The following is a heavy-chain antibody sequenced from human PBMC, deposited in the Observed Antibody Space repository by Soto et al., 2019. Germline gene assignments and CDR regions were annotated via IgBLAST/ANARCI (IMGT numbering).Heavy chain of an antibody. J-gene: IGHJ3*02. V-gene: IGHV5-10-1*01. CDR2: IDPSDSYT. CDR3: ARHGSVRGVPDASDI. CDR1: GYSVTSYR. D-gene: IGHD3-10*01. Sequence: GESLKISCKGSGYSVTSYRISWVRQMPGKGLEWMGRIDPSDSYTNYSPSFQGHVTISADKSITTAYLQWSSLRASDTAMYYCARHGSVRGVPDASDIWGQGTIVTVSS.